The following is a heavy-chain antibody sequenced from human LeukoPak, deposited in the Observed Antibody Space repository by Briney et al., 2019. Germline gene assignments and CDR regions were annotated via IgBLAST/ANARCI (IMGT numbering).Heavy chain of an antibody. V-gene: IGHV3-64D*06. CDR1: GFSFSRYI. D-gene: IGHD3-10*01. Sequence: GGSLRDSCSDSGFSFSRYIMYWVRQAPGKGLEYVSAISSNGGSTYYADSVKGRFTISRDNSKNTLYLQMSSLGPEDTAMYHCVKDDSYYYNSGKSHYWGQGTLVTVSS. CDR2: ISSNGGST. J-gene: IGHJ4*02. CDR3: VKDDSYYYNSGKSHY.